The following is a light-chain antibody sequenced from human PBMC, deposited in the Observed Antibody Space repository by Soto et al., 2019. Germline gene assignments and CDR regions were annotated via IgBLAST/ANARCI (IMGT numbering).Light chain of an antibody. V-gene: IGKV3-15*01. CDR1: QSISSN. CDR3: QQFSSYSRT. J-gene: IGKJ1*01. CDR2: GAS. Sequence: EIVMTQSPATLSVSPGEGATLSCRASQSISSNLAWYQQKPGQAPRLLITGASTRATGIAARISGSGSGTEFTLTISSLQPDDFATYYCQQFSSYSRTFGQGTKVEMK.